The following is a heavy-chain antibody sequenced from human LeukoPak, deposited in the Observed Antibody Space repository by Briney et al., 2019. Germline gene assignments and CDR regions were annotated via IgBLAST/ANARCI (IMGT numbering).Heavy chain of an antibody. CDR1: GGSLSSYY. J-gene: IGHJ4*02. D-gene: IGHD6-19*01. Sequence: PSETLSLTCTVSGGSLSSYYWSWIRQPPGKGLEWIGYIYNSGSTNCNPSLKSRVTISVDTSKNQFSLKLSSVTAADTAVYYCARPDISGWTYYFDYWGQGTLVTVSS. CDR3: ARPDISGWTYYFDY. V-gene: IGHV4-4*08. CDR2: IYNSGST.